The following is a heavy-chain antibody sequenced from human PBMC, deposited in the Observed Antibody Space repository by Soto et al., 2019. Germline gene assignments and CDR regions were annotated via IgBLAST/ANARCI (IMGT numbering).Heavy chain of an antibody. CDR2: IIPILGIA. V-gene: IGHV1-69*02. CDR3: AAVCSSGSCYIDY. J-gene: IGHJ4*02. D-gene: IGHD2-15*01. CDR1: GGTFSSYT. Sequence: QVQLVQSGAEVKKPGSSVKVSCKAAGGTFSSYTISWVRQAPGQGLEWMGRIIPILGIANYAQKFQGRVTITADKSTSTAYMELSSLRSEDTAVYYCAAVCSSGSCYIDYWGQGTLVTVSA.